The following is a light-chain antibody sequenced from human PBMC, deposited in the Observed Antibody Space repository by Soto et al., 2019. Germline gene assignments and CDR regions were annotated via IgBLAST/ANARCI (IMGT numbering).Light chain of an antibody. CDR3: CSYAGSSTYV. Sequence: QSAPTQPASVSGSPGQSITISCTGTSRDVGIYNLVSWYQLHPGKVPKLVIYEDTKRPSGISSRFSGSESGITAFLTISGLQTEDEADYYCCSYAGSSTYVFGTGTKVTVL. CDR1: SRDVGIYNL. CDR2: EDT. J-gene: IGLJ1*01. V-gene: IGLV2-23*01.